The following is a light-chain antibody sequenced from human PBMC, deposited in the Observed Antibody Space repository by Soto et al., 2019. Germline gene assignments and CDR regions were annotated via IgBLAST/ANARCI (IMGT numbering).Light chain of an antibody. J-gene: IGLJ2*01. Sequence: QSVLTQPPSASGTPGQRVAISCSGSNSNIGSNHVNWYQQLPGTAPKLLIYGNNQRPSGVPDRFSGSRSGTSASLAISGLQAEDEADYYCAACDDSRNGHVVFGGGTK. CDR3: AACDDSRNGHVV. CDR2: GNN. CDR1: NSNIGSNH. V-gene: IGLV1-44*01.